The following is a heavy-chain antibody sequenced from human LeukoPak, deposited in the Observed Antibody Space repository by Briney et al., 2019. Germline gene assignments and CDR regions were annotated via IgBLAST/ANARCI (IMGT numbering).Heavy chain of an antibody. CDR3: AKDGSGSYQHYYYGMDV. Sequence: GGSLRLSCAASGFTFDDYTMHWVRQAPGKGLEWVSLISWDGGSTYYADSVKGRFTISRDNSKNSLYLQMNSLRTEDIALYYCAKDGSGSYQHYYYGMDVWGQGTTVTVSS. D-gene: IGHD3-10*01. V-gene: IGHV3-43*01. CDR2: ISWDGGST. CDR1: GFTFDDYT. J-gene: IGHJ6*02.